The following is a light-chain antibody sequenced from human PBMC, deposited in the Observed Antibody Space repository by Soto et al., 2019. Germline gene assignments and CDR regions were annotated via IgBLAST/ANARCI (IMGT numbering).Light chain of an antibody. Sequence: QAVVTQPPSVSAPPGQKVTISCSGSNSDIENSYVSWYQQLPGTSPKLLIYDNTERPSGIPDRFSGSKSGRSATLDITGLQTGDEADYYCGSWDDSLSVGVFGTGTKLTVL. CDR2: DNT. J-gene: IGLJ1*01. V-gene: IGLV1-51*01. CDR3: GSWDDSLSVGV. CDR1: NSDIENSY.